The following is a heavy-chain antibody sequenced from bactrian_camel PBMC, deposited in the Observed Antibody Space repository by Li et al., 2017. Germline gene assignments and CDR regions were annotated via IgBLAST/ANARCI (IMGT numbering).Heavy chain of an antibody. J-gene: IGHJ4*01. D-gene: IGHD5*01. CDR3: TNHNAGFEY. Sequence: VQLVESGGGLVRPGGSLRLSCAASGFTFSSYAMSWVRQTPGKGLEWVSSINNGGGSTYYADSVKGRFAISRDNAKNTVYLQLNNLKSEDMAMYYCTNHNAGFEYWGQGTQVTVS. V-gene: IGHV3S40*01. CDR1: GFTFSSYA. CDR2: INNGGGST.